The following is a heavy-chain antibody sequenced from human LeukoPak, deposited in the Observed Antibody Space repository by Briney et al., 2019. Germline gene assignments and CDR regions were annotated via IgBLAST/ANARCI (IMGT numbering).Heavy chain of an antibody. Sequence: SETLSLTCGVSGGSFSGYYWSWIRQSPGKGLEWIGEINESGSTDYNPSLMSRVTISLDTSKNRFSLNLNFVTAADTAVYYCASPRSGYRYTFDYWGQGALVTVSS. J-gene: IGHJ4*02. CDR3: ASPRSGYRYTFDY. CDR2: INESGST. D-gene: IGHD3-22*01. CDR1: GGSFSGYY. V-gene: IGHV4-34*01.